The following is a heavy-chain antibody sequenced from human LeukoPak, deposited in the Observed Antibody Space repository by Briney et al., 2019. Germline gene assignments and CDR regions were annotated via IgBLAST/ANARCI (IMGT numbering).Heavy chain of an antibody. CDR2: ISAYNGNT. Sequence: VASVKVSCKASGYTFTSYGISWVRQAPGQGLEWMGWISAYNGNTNYAQKLQGRVTMTTDTSTSTAYMELRSLRSEDTAVYYCARDRDYWYFDLWGRGTLVTVSS. CDR1: GYTFTSYG. V-gene: IGHV1-18*01. CDR3: ARDRDYWYFDL. D-gene: IGHD5-24*01. J-gene: IGHJ2*01.